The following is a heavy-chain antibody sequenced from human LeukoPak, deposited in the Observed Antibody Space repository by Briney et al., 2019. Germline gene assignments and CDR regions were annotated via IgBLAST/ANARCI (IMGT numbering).Heavy chain of an antibody. CDR3: ARDGRGDLTWIQLWSPFDY. V-gene: IGHV3-66*02. CDR2: IYSGGST. Sequence: GGSLRLSCAASGFTVSSNYMSWVRQAPGKGLEWVSVIYSGGSTYYADSVKGRFTISSDNAKNTLYLQMNSLRAEDTAVYYCARDGRGDLTWIQLWSPFDYWGQGTLVTVSS. CDR1: GFTVSSNY. J-gene: IGHJ4*02. D-gene: IGHD5-18*01.